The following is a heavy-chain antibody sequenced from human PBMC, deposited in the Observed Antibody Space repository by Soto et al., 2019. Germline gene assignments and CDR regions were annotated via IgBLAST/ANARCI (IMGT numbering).Heavy chain of an antibody. CDR3: ARRRGISRLNGFDP. J-gene: IGHJ5*02. CDR1: GYAFTSYD. CDR2: RNHNSGNT. V-gene: IGHV1-8*01. Sequence: QVQLVQSGAEVKKPGASVKVSCKASGYAFTSYDINWVRQATGQGLAWLGWRNHNSGNTGYAQKFQCRVTMTRNTSISTAYMELSSLRSEDTAVYYCARRRGISRLNGFDPWGQGTLFTVSS. D-gene: IGHD6-25*01.